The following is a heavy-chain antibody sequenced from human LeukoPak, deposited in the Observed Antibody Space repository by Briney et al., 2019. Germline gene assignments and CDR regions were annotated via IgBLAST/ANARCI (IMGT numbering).Heavy chain of an antibody. V-gene: IGHV3-9*01. CDR2: ISWNSGSI. Sequence: PGRSLRLSCAASGFTFDDYGMHWVRQAPGKGLEWVSGISWNSGSIGYADSVKGRFTISRDNAKNSLYLQMNSLRAEDTALYYCAKAGTGTSSVLDYWGQGTLVTVSS. J-gene: IGHJ4*02. CDR3: AKAGTGTSSVLDY. CDR1: GFTFDDYG. D-gene: IGHD1-1*01.